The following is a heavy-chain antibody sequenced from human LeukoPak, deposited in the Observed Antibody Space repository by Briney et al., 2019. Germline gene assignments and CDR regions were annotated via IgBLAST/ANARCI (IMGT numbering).Heavy chain of an antibody. J-gene: IGHJ3*02. V-gene: IGHV3-74*01. D-gene: IGHD4-23*01. CDR3: ARDKYGGNSNAFDI. CDR1: GFTFSSYW. Sequence: TGGSLILSCAASGFTFSSYWMHWVRQVPGKGLVWVSRIGTDGSSTTYADYVRGRFTISRDNAKNTLCLQMNSLRAEDTAVYYCARDKYGGNSNAFDIWGQGTLVTVSS. CDR2: IGTDGSST.